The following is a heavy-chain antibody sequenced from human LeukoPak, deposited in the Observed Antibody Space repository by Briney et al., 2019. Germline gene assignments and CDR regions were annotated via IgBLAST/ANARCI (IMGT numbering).Heavy chain of an antibody. V-gene: IGHV4-61*02. J-gene: IGHJ4*02. CDR1: GGSISSGSYY. Sequence: PSETLSLTCTVSGGSISSGSYYWSWIRQPAGKGLEWIGRIYTSGSTNYNPSLKSRVTISVDTSKNQFSLKLSSVTAADTAVYYCARDLGRYGDYWGQGTLVTVPS. CDR3: ARDLGRYGDY. CDR2: IYTSGST. D-gene: IGHD1-26*01.